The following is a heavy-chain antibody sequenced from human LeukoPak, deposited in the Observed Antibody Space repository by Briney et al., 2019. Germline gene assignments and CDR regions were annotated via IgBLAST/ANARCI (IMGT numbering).Heavy chain of an antibody. Sequence: PSETLSLTCSVSGGSISSHYWSWIRQPPGKGLEWIGHIYYSGSTNYNPSLKSRVTISVDTSKNQFSLKLSSVTAADTAVYYCARAARIVGAPGNWFDPWGQGTLVTVSS. J-gene: IGHJ5*02. CDR2: IYYSGST. CDR3: ARAARIVGAPGNWFDP. D-gene: IGHD1-26*01. CDR1: GGSISSHY. V-gene: IGHV4-59*11.